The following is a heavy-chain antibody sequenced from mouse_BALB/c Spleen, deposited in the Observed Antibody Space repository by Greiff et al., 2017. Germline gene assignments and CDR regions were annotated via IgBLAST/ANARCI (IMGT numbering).Heavy chain of an antibody. J-gene: IGHJ4*01. CDR3: ARNGLSRGAMDY. CDR2: ISNGGGST. V-gene: IGHV5-12-2*01. Sequence: DVMLVESGGGLVQPGGSLKLSCAASGFTFSSYTMSWVRQTPEKRLEWVAYISNGGGSTYYPDTVKGRFTISRDNAKNTLYLQMSSLKSEDTAMYYCARNGLSRGAMDYWGQGTSVTVSS. CDR1: GFTFSSYT. D-gene: IGHD1-1*01.